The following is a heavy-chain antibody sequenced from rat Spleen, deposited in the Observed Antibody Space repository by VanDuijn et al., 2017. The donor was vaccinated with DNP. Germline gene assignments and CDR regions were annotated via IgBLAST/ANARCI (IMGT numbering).Heavy chain of an antibody. D-gene: IGHD1-11*01. Sequence: EVQLVESGGGLVQPGNSLKLSCAASGFTFSDYAMAWVRQSPKKGLEWVATIIYNGGTTYYRDSVKGRFTISRDNAKSTLYLQMDSLRSEDTATYYCARLGWHGWFAYWGQGTLVTVSS. CDR3: ARLGWHGWFAY. CDR2: IIYNGGTT. CDR1: GFTFSDYA. V-gene: IGHV5-17*01. J-gene: IGHJ3*01.